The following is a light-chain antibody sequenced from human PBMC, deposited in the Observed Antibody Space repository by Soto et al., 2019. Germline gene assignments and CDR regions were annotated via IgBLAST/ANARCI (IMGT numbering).Light chain of an antibody. CDR1: QHIGAY. CDR3: QESSTIT. J-gene: IGKJ4*01. Sequence: DIQKTQSPSSVSASVGDRVTIACRASQHIGAYLNWYRQRPGRAPEVLIYGASNLQQGVPARFSGRGSGTDFILTIDNLQPEDFATYYCQESSTITFGAGTRVE. V-gene: IGKV1-39*01. CDR2: GAS.